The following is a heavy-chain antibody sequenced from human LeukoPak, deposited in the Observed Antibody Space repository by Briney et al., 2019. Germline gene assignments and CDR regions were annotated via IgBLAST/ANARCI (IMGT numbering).Heavy chain of an antibody. CDR1: GGTFSSYA. Sequence: VASVKVSCKASGGTFSSYAISWVRQAPGQGLEWMGRIIPILGIANYARKFQGRVTITADKSTSTAYMELSSLRSEDTAVYYCARAAKVAGKNFDYWGQGTLVTVSS. J-gene: IGHJ4*02. D-gene: IGHD6-19*01. V-gene: IGHV1-69*04. CDR3: ARAAKVAGKNFDY. CDR2: IIPILGIA.